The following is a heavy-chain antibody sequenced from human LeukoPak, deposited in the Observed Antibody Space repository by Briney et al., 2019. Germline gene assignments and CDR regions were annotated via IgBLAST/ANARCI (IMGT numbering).Heavy chain of an antibody. CDR2: ISGSGAAT. CDR1: GFTFSSYA. D-gene: IGHD6-19*01. Sequence: PGGSLRLSCAASGFTFSSYAMTWVRQAPGKGLEWVSAISGSGAATFNADSVKGRFTISRDNSKNTLYLQMNSLRAEDTAVYYCAKDLSSGWYPYYFDFWGRGTLVTVSS. CDR3: AKDLSSGWYPYYFDF. J-gene: IGHJ4*02. V-gene: IGHV3-23*01.